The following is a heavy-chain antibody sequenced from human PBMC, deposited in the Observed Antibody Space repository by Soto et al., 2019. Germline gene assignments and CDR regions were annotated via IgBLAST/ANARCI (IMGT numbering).Heavy chain of an antibody. Sequence: GGSLRLSCAASGFTFSSYAMHWVRQAPGKGLEWVAVISYDGSNKYYADSVKGRFTISRDNSKNTLYLQMNSLRAEDTAVYYCAGSSSWYNDFDYWGQGTLVTVS. CDR3: AGSSSWYNDFDY. V-gene: IGHV3-30-3*01. J-gene: IGHJ4*02. CDR2: ISYDGSNK. D-gene: IGHD6-13*01. CDR1: GFTFSSYA.